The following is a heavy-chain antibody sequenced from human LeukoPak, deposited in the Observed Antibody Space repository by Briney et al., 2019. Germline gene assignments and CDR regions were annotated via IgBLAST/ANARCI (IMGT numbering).Heavy chain of an antibody. CDR1: GFRFSSYW. D-gene: IGHD2-2*02. CDR3: ARSSHYTIPFDS. J-gene: IGHJ5*01. V-gene: IGHV3-74*01. Sequence: GGSLRLSCAASGFRFSSYWMHWVRQAPGKGLVWISRINSDGSVTSFADSVKGRFTISRDNAKNTVYLQMNSLTVEDTAVYFCARSSHYTIPFDSWGQGMLVTVSS. CDR2: INSDGSVT.